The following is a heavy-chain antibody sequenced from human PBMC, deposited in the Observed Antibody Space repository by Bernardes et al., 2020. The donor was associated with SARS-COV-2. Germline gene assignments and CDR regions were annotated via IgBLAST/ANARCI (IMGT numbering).Heavy chain of an antibody. CDR1: GGSISSSSYY. V-gene: IGHV4-39*01. Sequence: SETLSLTCTVSGGSISSSSYYWGWIRQPPGKGLEWIGSIYYSGSTYYNPSLKSRVTISVDTSKNQFSLKLSSVTAADTAVYYCARLTRIWVRGDYWGQGTLVTVSS. CDR2: IYYSGST. J-gene: IGHJ4*02. CDR3: ARLTRIWVRGDY. D-gene: IGHD3-10*01.